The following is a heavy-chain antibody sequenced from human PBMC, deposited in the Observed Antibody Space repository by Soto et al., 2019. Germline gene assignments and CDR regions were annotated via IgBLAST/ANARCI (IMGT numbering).Heavy chain of an antibody. CDR2: IKSRIDGGTT. J-gene: IGHJ4*01. D-gene: IGHD2-8*02. V-gene: IGHV3-15*07. Sequence: GWSLRLSCAASGFTISDVWLNWVRQAPGKGLEWVGVIKSRIDGGTTDFAAPVRGRFAISRDESQNTVYLEISSLQIEDTAVYYCTTDSDLSKTLVRFDFWGHGTLATVSS. CDR3: TTDSDLSKTLVRFDF. CDR1: GFTISDVW.